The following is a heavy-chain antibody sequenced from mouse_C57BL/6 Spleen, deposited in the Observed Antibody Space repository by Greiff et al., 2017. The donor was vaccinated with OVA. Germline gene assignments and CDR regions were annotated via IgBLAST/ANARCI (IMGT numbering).Heavy chain of an antibody. D-gene: IGHD1-1*01. CDR2: IYPGDGDT. CDR3: ARWGTTVVATDY. CDR1: GYAFSSSW. J-gene: IGHJ2*01. V-gene: IGHV1-82*01. Sequence: VQRVESGPELVKPGASVKISCKASGYAFSSSWMNWVKQRPGKGLEWIGRIYPGDGDTNYNGKFKGKATLTADKSSSTAYMQLSSLTSEDSAVYFCARWGTTVVATDYWGQGTTLTVSS.